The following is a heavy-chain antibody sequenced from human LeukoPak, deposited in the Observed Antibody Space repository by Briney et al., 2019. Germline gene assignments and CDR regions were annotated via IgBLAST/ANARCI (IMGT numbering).Heavy chain of an antibody. J-gene: IGHJ6*03. Sequence: PSETLSLTCTVSGGSITSHYWTWIRQPPGRGLEWIGYINDSGKTDYTPSLNSRVTMSIDTSKNQFSLKLTSVTAADTAVYYCAGACSYYYYYSDVWGRGTTVTVSS. CDR3: AGACSYYYYYSDV. D-gene: IGHD2-21*02. CDR1: GGSITSHY. V-gene: IGHV4-59*03. CDR2: INDSGKT.